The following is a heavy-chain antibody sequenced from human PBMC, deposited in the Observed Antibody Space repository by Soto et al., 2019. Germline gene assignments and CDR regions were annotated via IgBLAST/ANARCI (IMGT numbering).Heavy chain of an antibody. V-gene: IGHV4-59*01. CDR1: GGSISSFY. CDR3: ARHRSGWSAFDY. D-gene: IGHD6-19*01. Sequence: SETLSLTCTVSGGSISSFYWSWIRQSPGKGLEWIGYIYYSGNTNYNPSLKSPVTISVDTSKNQLSLKLTSVTAADTAVYHCARHRSGWSAFDYWGPGTLVAVS. CDR2: IYYSGNT. J-gene: IGHJ4*02.